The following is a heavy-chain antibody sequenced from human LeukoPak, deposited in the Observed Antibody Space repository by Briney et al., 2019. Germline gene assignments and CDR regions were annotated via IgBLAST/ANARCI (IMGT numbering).Heavy chain of an antibody. CDR1: GFTFSSYW. CDR3: ARGYPELNDAFDI. J-gene: IGHJ3*02. D-gene: IGHD1-26*01. CDR2: ISSSSSTI. V-gene: IGHV3-48*02. Sequence: GGSLRLSCAASGFTFSSYWMSWVRQAPGKGLEWVSYISSSSSTIYYADSVKGRFTISRDNAKNSLYLQMNSLRDEDTAVYYCARGYPELNDAFDIWDQGTMVTVSS.